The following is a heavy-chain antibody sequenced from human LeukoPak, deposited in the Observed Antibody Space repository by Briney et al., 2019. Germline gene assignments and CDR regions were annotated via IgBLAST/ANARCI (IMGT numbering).Heavy chain of an antibody. CDR1: SYSISSGSY. J-gene: IGHJ6*03. CDR3: AKSCSSTSCYTHYYYYYMDV. CDR2: IYTSGST. Sequence: PSETLSLTCAVSSYSISSGSYWGWIRQSPGKGLEWIGRIYTSGSTNYNPSLKSRVTISVDTSKNQFSLKLSSVTAADTAVYYCAKSCSSTSCYTHYYYYYMDVWGKGTTVTVSS. D-gene: IGHD2-2*02. V-gene: IGHV4-38-2*01.